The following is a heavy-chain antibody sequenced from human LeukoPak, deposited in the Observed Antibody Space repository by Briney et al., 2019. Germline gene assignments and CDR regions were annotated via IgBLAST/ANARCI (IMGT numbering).Heavy chain of an antibody. CDR2: ISNDGINK. Sequence: GGSLRLSCVASGFTFSTFGMHWVRQAPGKGLEWVAAISNDGINKYYIDSVKGRFTVSRDNSKNTVYLQMNSLKTEDTAVYYCTTDRSVERYFDWPWYFDLWGRGTLVTVSS. CDR3: TTDRSVERYFDWPWYFDL. J-gene: IGHJ2*01. V-gene: IGHV3-30*03. D-gene: IGHD3-9*01. CDR1: GFTFSTFG.